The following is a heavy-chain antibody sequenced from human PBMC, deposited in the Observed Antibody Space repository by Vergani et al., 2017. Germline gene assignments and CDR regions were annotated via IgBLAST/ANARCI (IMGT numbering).Heavy chain of an antibody. CDR1: GYTFTDYF. Sequence: QVQLVQSGAEVKKPGASVKVSCKASGYTFTDYFMHWVRQSHGQGLEWKGRINPNSGGTNYAQKFQGRVTMTMDTSISTAYMELSNLRSDDTAVYYCARVGTSSNRDYFDYWGQGTLVTVSS. CDR2: INPNSGGT. D-gene: IGHD2-2*01. V-gene: IGHV1-2*02. CDR3: ARVGTSSNRDYFDY. J-gene: IGHJ4*02.